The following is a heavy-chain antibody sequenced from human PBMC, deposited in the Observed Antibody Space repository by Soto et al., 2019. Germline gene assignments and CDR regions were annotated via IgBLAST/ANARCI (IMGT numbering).Heavy chain of an antibody. CDR1: GFTFRNYA. D-gene: IGHD2-15*01. J-gene: IGHJ4*02. Sequence: PGGSLRLSCAASGFTFRNYAMSWVRQAPGKGLGWVSAISGSGGSTYYADSVKGRFTISRDNSKNTLYLQMNSLRAEDTAIYYCAKDRDGNSWPETDFDYWGQGTQVTVSS. CDR2: ISGSGGST. V-gene: IGHV3-23*01. CDR3: AKDRDGNSWPETDFDY.